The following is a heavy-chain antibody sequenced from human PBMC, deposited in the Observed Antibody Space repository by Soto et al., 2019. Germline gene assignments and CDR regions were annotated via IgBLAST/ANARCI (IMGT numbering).Heavy chain of an antibody. CDR1: GGSISSYY. CDR2: IYYSGST. D-gene: IGHD6-19*01. J-gene: IGHJ4*02. V-gene: IGHV4-59*01. CDR3: ARALSGSRLVNFDY. Sequence: PSETLSLTCTVSGGSISSYYWSWIRQPPGKGLEWIGYIYYSGSTNYNPSLKSRVTISVDTSKNQFSLKLSSVTAADTAVYYCARALSGSRLVNFDYWGQGTLVTVSS.